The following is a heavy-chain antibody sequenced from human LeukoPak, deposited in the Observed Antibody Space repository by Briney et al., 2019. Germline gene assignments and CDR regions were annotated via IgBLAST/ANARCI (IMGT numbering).Heavy chain of an antibody. CDR1: GFTFSSYA. D-gene: IGHD7-27*01. CDR3: AKDGGLWVSAHWGDS. CDR2: ISYDGSNK. J-gene: IGHJ4*02. Sequence: GGSLRLSCAASGFTFSSYAMHWVRQAPGKGLEWVAVISYDGSNKYYADSVKGRFTISRDDSKNTLYLQMNSLRAEDTAVYYCAKDGGLWVSAHWGDSWGRGTLVTVSS. V-gene: IGHV3-30-3*01.